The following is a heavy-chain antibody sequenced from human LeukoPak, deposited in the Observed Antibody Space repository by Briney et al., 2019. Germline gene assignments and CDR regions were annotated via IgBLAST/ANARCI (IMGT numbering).Heavy chain of an antibody. J-gene: IGHJ6*04. V-gene: IGHV1-8*01. D-gene: IGHD6-19*01. CDR1: GYTFTSYD. Sequence: GASVKVSCKASGYTFTSYDINWVRQATGQGLEWMGWMNPNSGNTGYAQKFQGRVTMTRNTSISTAYMELSSLRSEDTAVYYCARERSLEAVAQVWGKGTTVTVSS. CDR2: MNPNSGNT. CDR3: ARERSLEAVAQV.